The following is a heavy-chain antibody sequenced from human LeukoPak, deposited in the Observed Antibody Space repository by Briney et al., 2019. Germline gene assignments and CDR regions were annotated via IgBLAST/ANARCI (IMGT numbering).Heavy chain of an antibody. CDR1: GGSISSSNW. Sequence: SETLSLTCAVSGGSISSSNWWSWVRQPPGKWLEWIGEIYHSGSTNYNPSLKSRVTISVDKSKNQFSLKLSSVTAADTAVYYCASPPREGSGSYWYYFDYWGQGTLVTVSS. CDR3: ASPPREGSGSYWYYFDY. CDR2: IYHSGST. D-gene: IGHD3-10*01. J-gene: IGHJ4*02. V-gene: IGHV4-4*02.